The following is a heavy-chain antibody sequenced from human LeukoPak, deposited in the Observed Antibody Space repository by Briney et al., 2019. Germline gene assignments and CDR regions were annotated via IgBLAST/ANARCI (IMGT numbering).Heavy chain of an antibody. CDR2: IIPIFGTA. CDR1: GGTFSSYA. V-gene: IGHV1-69*06. Sequence: ASVKVSCKASGGTFSSYAISWVRQAPGQGLEWMGGIIPIFGTANYAQKFQGRVTITADKSTSTAYMELSSLRSEDTAVYYCARDNSIADRGWWFDPWGQGTLVTVSS. CDR3: ARDNSIADRGWWFDP. D-gene: IGHD4-23*01. J-gene: IGHJ5*02.